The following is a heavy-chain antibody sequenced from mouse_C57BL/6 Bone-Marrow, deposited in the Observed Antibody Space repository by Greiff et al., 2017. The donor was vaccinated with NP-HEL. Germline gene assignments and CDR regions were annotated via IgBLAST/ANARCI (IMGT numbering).Heavy chain of an antibody. D-gene: IGHD2-4*01. CDR1: GFNIKDDY. J-gene: IGHJ3*01. CDR2: IDPENGDT. V-gene: IGHV14-4*01. Sequence: VQLQQSGAELVRPGASVKLSCTASGFNIKDDYMHWVKQRPEQGLEWIGWIDPENGDTEYASKFQGKATITADTSSNTAYLKLSSLTSEDTAVYYCTTKMLDYDEGFAYWGQGTLVTVSA. CDR3: TTKMLDYDEGFAY.